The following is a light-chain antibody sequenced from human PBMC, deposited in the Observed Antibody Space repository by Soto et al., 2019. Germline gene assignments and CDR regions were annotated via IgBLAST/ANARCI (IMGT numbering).Light chain of an antibody. CDR3: QQYYSYLWT. V-gene: IGKV1-8*01. J-gene: IGKJ2*02. Sequence: AIRMTQSPSSFSASTGDRVTITCRASQGISSYLAWYHQKPGKAPKLLIHAASTLQSGVPSRFSGSGSGTDFTLTTSCLQSEDFATYYCQQYYSYLWTFGQGTKLEIK. CDR2: AAS. CDR1: QGISSY.